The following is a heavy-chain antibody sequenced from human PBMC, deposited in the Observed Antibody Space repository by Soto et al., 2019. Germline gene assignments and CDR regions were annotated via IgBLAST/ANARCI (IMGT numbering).Heavy chain of an antibody. V-gene: IGHV4-59*08. J-gene: IGHJ4*02. CDR3: ARHVLNYDFWSGFDY. CDR1: GGCISSYY. Sequence: SETLSLTCTVSGGCISSYYGSWIRQPPGKGLEWIGYIYYSGSTNYNPSLKSRVTISVDTSKNQFSLKLSSVTAADTAVYYCARHVLNYDFWSGFDYWGQGTLVTVSS. D-gene: IGHD3-3*01. CDR2: IYYSGST.